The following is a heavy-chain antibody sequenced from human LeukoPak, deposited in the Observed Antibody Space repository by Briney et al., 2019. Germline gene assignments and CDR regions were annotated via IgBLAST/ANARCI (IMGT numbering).Heavy chain of an antibody. J-gene: IGHJ6*03. CDR3: ARMDVLTDPNPGYYYYYMDV. CDR1: GYTFTTYG. Sequence: ASVKVSCKVSGYTFTTYGISWVRQAPGQGLEWMGWISAYNGNTNYAQKLQGRVTMTTDTSTSTAYMELRSLRSDDTAVYYCARMDVLTDPNPGYYYYYMDVWGKGTTVTVSS. CDR2: ISAYNGNT. V-gene: IGHV1-18*01. D-gene: IGHD2-8*01.